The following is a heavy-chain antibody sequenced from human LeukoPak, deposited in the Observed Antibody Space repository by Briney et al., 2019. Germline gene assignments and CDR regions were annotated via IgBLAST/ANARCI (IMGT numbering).Heavy chain of an antibody. CDR3: ARVQPLSYAEGY. V-gene: IGHV3-30*04. CDR2: ISYDGSNK. Sequence: PGGSLRLSCAASGFTFSSYAMHWVRQAPGKGLEWVAVISYDGSNKYYADSVKGRFTISRDNSKNTLYLQMNSLRAEDTAVYYCARVQPLSYAEGYWGQGTLVTVSS. J-gene: IGHJ4*02. D-gene: IGHD2-2*01. CDR1: GFTFSSYA.